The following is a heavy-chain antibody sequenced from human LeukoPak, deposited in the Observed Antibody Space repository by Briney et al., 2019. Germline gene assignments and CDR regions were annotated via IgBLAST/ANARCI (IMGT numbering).Heavy chain of an antibody. Sequence: GWSLRLSCAASGFTFRRYWMSWARQASGKGLEWVANIKQDGSEKYYVDSVKGRFTISRDNAKNSLYLQMNSLRAEDTAVYYCVGLGEDYWGQGTLVTVSS. J-gene: IGHJ4*02. D-gene: IGHD3-10*01. CDR3: VGLGEDY. CDR2: IKQDGSEK. CDR1: GFTFRRYW. V-gene: IGHV3-7*02.